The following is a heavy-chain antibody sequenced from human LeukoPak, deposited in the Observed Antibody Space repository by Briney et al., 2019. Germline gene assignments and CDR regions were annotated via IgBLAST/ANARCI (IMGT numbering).Heavy chain of an antibody. CDR1: GSNSSSYG. Sequence: GGSLRLSCVDSGSNSSSYGMSWVRQAPGKGLEWVSSISSSSRHISYADSVKGRFIISRDNAKNSLSLQVNSLRAEDTAVYYCARVRPVGASGAYYFDYWGQGTLVTVSS. V-gene: IGHV3-21*01. D-gene: IGHD3-16*01. J-gene: IGHJ4*02. CDR2: ISSSSRHI. CDR3: ARVRPVGASGAYYFDY.